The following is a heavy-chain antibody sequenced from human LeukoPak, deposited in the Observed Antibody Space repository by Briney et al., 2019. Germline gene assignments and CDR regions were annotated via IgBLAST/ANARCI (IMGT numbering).Heavy chain of an antibody. D-gene: IGHD1-1*01. CDR2: ISSGSSTI. CDR1: GFTFSTYS. Sequence: GGSLRLSCEASGFTFSTYSMNWVRQAPGKGLEWVSYISSGSSTIYYADSVKGRFTISRDNAQNSLFLQMNSLRDEDTAVYSCARGGHDHSGFDVWRQGTTVPVSS. CDR3: ARGGHDHSGFDV. V-gene: IGHV3-48*02. J-gene: IGHJ6*02.